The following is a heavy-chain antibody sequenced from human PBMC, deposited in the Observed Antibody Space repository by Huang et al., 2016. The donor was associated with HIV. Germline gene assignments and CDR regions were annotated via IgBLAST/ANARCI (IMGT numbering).Heavy chain of an antibody. CDR3: ATVDYYDTSGPQRGYFDN. Sequence: QVQLVQSGAEVKKPGSSVKVSCKASGGSFRTFAIGWVRQAPGQGLEWMGGIIPTLGTANDSQKVQGRVTIIADESTSTAYMELSSLRSEDTAVYYCATVDYYDTSGPQRGYFDNWGQGTLVTVSS. CDR1: GGSFRTFA. V-gene: IGHV1-69*01. CDR2: IIPTLGTA. J-gene: IGHJ4*02. D-gene: IGHD3-22*01.